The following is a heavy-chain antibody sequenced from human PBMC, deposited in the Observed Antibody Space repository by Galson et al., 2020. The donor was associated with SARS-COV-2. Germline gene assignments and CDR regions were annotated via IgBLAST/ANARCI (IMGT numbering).Heavy chain of an antibody. CDR2: INPNSGDT. J-gene: IGHJ5*02. CDR1: GYTFSGHY. V-gene: IGHV1-2*06. CDR3: TRGSYSSPFYHFDP. D-gene: IGHD3-10*01. Sequence: ASVKVSCKASGYTFSGHYMHWVRLAPGQGLEWMGRINPNSGDTAVAQKFQGRVTMTTDTSLTTAYMELSRLTSDDTAVYYCTRGSYSSPFYHFDPWGQGTLVTVSS.